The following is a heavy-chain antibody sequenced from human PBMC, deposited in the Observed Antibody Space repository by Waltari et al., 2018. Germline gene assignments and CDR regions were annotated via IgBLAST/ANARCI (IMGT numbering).Heavy chain of an antibody. V-gene: IGHV3-30*02. CDR3: ARGDSSAYLDN. Sequence: QVQLVESGGGVVQPGGSLRLSCAASGFIFGSHGMHWVRQALGKGLEWVAFIRYDGHNKYYADSVKGRCTISRDKPKNTLYLQMDSLGPEDTALYYCARGDSSAYLDNWGQGTQVTVSS. J-gene: IGHJ4*02. CDR2: IRYDGHNK. CDR1: GFIFGSHG. D-gene: IGHD3-22*01.